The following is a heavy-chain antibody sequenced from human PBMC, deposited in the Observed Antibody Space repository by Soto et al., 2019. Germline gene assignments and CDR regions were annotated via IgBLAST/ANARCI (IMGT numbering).Heavy chain of an antibody. V-gene: IGHV4-31*03. J-gene: IGHJ4*02. D-gene: IGHD2-15*01. CDR3: ARVYCSGGSCAPPTFDY. CDR2: IYYSGST. CDR1: GGSISSGGYY. Sequence: NPSETLSLTCTVSGGSISSGGYYWSWIRQHPGKGLEWIGYIYYSGSTYYNPSLKSRVTISVDTSKNQFSLKLSSVTAADTAVYYCARVYCSGGSCAPPTFDYWGQGTLVTVSS.